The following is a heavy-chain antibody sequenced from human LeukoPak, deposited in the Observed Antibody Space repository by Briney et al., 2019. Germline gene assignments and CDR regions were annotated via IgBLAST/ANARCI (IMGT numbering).Heavy chain of an antibody. J-gene: IGHJ4*02. CDR3: ARQKMVGATNPPLDY. CDR2: IYPGDSDT. CDR1: GYSATTYW. D-gene: IGHD1-26*01. Sequence: GESLKISCKASGYSATTYWIAWVRQMPGKSLESMGIIYPGDSDTRYSPSFQGQVTISADKSIGTAYLQWSSLKASDTAMYYCARQKMVGATNPPLDYWGQGTLVTVSS. V-gene: IGHV5-51*01.